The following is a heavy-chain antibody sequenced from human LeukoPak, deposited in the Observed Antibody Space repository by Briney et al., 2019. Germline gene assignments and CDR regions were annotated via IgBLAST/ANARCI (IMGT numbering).Heavy chain of an antibody. V-gene: IGHV3-21*01. CDR1: GFTFSTYA. Sequence: GGSLRLSCAASGFTFSTYAMSWVRQAPGKGLEWVSTISRSGGSTYYVDSVKGRFTISRDDAKSSLYLQMNSLRAEDTAVYYCAREGLKGSLHYWGQGTLVTVSS. D-gene: IGHD2-15*01. J-gene: IGHJ4*02. CDR3: AREGLKGSLHY. CDR2: ISRSGGST.